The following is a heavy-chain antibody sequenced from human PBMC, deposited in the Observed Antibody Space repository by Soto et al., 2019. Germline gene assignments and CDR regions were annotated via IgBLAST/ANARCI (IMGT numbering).Heavy chain of an antibody. CDR1: GGSLSGYY. V-gene: IGHV4-34*01. CDR2: INHRGSS. D-gene: IGHD1-7*01. CDR3: ARSDNRNSLYGVDV. J-gene: IGHJ6*02. Sequence: KPSETLSLTCAVNGGSLSGYYWSWIRQSPGKGLEWIGEINHRGSSDYNPSLKRRVTISIDASKNHVTLELTSVTAADTAVYYCARSDNRNSLYGVDVWGQGTAVTVSS.